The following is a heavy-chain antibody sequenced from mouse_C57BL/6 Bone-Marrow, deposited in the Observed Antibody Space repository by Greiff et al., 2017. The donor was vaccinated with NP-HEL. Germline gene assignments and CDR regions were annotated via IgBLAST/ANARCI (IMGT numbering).Heavy chain of an antibody. D-gene: IGHD2-4*01. CDR1: GYSFTDYN. Sequence: VHVKQSGPELVKPGASVKISCKASGYSFTDYNMNWVKQSNGKSLEWIGVINPNYGTTSYNQKFKGKATLTVDQSSSTAYMQLNSLTSEDSAVYYCARFIYYDYDGAMDYWGQGTSVTVSS. CDR2: INPNYGTT. V-gene: IGHV1-39*01. CDR3: ARFIYYDYDGAMDY. J-gene: IGHJ4*01.